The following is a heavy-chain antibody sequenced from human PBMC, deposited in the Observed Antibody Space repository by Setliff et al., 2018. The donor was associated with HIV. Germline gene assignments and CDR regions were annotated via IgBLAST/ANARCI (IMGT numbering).Heavy chain of an antibody. Sequence: PSETLSLTCTVSGGSISSGYYYWSWIRQHPGKGLEWIGYIYYSGNPFYNPSLRSRVTISLDTSKNQFFLKLSSVTAPDTAIYYCARQTWEYYDTLTGYYRSPKNFDSWGQGTLVTVSS. J-gene: IGHJ4*02. D-gene: IGHD3-9*01. CDR1: GGSISSGYYY. V-gene: IGHV4-31*03. CDR2: IYYSGNP. CDR3: ARQTWEYYDTLTGYYRSPKNFDS.